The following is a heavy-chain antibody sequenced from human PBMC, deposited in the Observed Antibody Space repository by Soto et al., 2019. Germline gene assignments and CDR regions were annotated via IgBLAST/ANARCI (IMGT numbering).Heavy chain of an antibody. V-gene: IGHV1-18*01. D-gene: IGHD6-6*01. CDR3: ARDRGEKYSSSSPAFDI. Sequence: ASVKVSCKASGYTFTSYGISWVRQAPGQGLEWMGWISAYNGNTNYAQKLQGRVTMTTDTSTSTAYMELTSLRSDDTAVYYCARDRGEKYSSSSPAFDIWGQGTMVTVSS. J-gene: IGHJ3*02. CDR1: GYTFTSYG. CDR2: ISAYNGNT.